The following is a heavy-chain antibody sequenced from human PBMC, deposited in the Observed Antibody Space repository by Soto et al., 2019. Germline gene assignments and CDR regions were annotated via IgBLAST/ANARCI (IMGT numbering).Heavy chain of an antibody. J-gene: IGHJ6*02. CDR2: IYYSGST. CDR3: AGGSTALHLFEIYYSYYYGMDV. CDR1: GGSVSSGSYY. V-gene: IGHV4-61*01. Sequence: PSETLSLTCTVSGGSVSSGSYYWSWIRQPPGKGLEWIGYIYYSGSTNYNPSLKSRVTISVDTSKNQFSLKLSSVTAADTAVYYCAGGSTALHLFEIYYSYYYGMDVWGQETTVTVSS. D-gene: IGHD4-17*01.